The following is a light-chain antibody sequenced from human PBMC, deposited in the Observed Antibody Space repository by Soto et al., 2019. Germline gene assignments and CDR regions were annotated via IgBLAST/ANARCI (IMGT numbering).Light chain of an antibody. Sequence: DIQMTQSKSSVSASVGDIVTITCRASQGISTWLAWFQQKPGKAPKLLIAAASKWQSGVPSRFSGSGSGTDFTLTINRLQPEDFATYYCQQTHRVPRTCGGGTKVDIK. V-gene: IGKV1D-12*01. CDR3: QQTHRVPRT. CDR1: QGISTW. CDR2: AAS. J-gene: IGKJ4*01.